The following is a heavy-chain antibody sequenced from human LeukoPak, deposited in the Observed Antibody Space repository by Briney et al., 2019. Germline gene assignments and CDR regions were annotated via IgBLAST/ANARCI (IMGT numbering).Heavy chain of an antibody. CDR3: ARVQASTYYYDSSGYYYGY. CDR2: ISAYNGNT. V-gene: IGHV1-18*01. D-gene: IGHD3-22*01. J-gene: IGHJ4*02. Sequence: ASVKVSCKASGYTFTSYGISWVRQAPGQGLEWMGWISAYNGNTNYAQKLQGRVTMTTDTSTSTAYMELRSLRSDDTAVYYCARVQASTYYYDSSGYYYGYWGQGTLVTVSS. CDR1: GYTFTSYG.